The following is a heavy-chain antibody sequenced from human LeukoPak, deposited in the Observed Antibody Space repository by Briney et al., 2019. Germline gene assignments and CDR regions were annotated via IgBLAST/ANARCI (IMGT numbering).Heavy chain of an antibody. J-gene: IGHJ4*02. CDR1: GFTFSSYA. CDR3: ARGLIRGAMLGY. D-gene: IGHD3-10*02. Sequence: GGSLRLSCAASGFTFSSYAMSWVRQAPGKGLEWVSAIGGSGGSTYYADSVKGRFTISRDNSKNTLYLQMNSLRAEDTAVYYCARGLIRGAMLGYWGQGTLVTVSS. CDR2: IGGSGGST. V-gene: IGHV3-23*01.